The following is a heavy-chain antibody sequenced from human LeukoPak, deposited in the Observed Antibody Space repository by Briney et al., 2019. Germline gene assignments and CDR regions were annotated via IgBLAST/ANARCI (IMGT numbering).Heavy chain of an antibody. D-gene: IGHD2-2*01. Sequence: GGSLRLSCAASGFTFSSFTLHWVRQAPGKGLEWVALISYDGSNYYYADSVKGRFTISRDNSKNTLHLLMNSLRAEDTAVYYCARDVSDIVVVPAAYDPWGQGTLVTVSS. CDR2: ISYDGSNY. V-gene: IGHV3-30*04. CDR1: GFTFSSFT. CDR3: ARDVSDIVVVPAAYDP. J-gene: IGHJ5*02.